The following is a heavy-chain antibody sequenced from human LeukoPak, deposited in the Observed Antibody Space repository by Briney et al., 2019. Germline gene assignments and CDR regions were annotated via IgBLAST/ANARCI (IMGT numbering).Heavy chain of an antibody. Sequence: TPSETLSLTCAVYGGSFSGYYWSWIRQPPGKGLEWIGSIYYSGSTNYNPSLKSRVTISVDTSKNQFSLKLSSVTAADTAVYYCARDAGPGYCSSTSCYYAFDIWGQGAMVTVSS. CDR2: IYYSGST. CDR3: ARDAGPGYCSSTSCYYAFDI. CDR1: GGSFSGYY. D-gene: IGHD2-2*01. V-gene: IGHV4-34*11. J-gene: IGHJ3*02.